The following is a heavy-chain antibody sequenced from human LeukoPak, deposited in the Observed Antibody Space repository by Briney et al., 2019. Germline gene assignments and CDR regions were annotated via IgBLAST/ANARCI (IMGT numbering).Heavy chain of an antibody. CDR1: GFTFSSYA. CDR3: AKVWKEQLVRSGAFDI. CDR2: ISASGGST. D-gene: IGHD6-13*01. J-gene: IGHJ3*02. Sequence: GGSLRLSCAASGFTFSSYAMNWVRQAPGKGLEWVSGISASGGSTYYADSVKGRFTISRDNSKSMVYLQMNSLRTDDTAVYYCAKVWKEQLVRSGAFDIWGQGTMVIVSS. V-gene: IGHV3-23*01.